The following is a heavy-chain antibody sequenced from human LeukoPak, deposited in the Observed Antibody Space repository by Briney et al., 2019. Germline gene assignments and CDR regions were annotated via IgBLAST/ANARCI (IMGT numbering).Heavy chain of an antibody. V-gene: IGHV3-66*01. CDR2: IYSGGST. J-gene: IGHJ4*02. CDR3: TTAGFYDFWSGYNPNFDY. D-gene: IGHD3-3*01. Sequence: PGGSLRLSCVTSGFTFSSSGMSWVRQAPGKGLEWVSVIYSGGSTYYADSVKGRFTISRDDSKNTLYLQMNSLKTEDTAVYYCTTAGFYDFWSGYNPNFDYWGQGTLVTVSS. CDR1: GFTFSSSG.